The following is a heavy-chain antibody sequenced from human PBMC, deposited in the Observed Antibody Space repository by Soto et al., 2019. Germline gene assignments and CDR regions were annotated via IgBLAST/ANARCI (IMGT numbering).Heavy chain of an antibody. Sequence: SGPTLVNPTQTLTLTCTFSGFSLSTSGVGVGWIRQPPGKALEWLALIYWNDDKRYSPSLKSRLTITKDTSKNQVVLTMTNMDPVDTATYYCAHKERALFGVVTPFDPWGQGTLVTVS. CDR1: GFSLSTSGVG. CDR3: AHKERALFGVVTPFDP. CDR2: IYWNDDK. D-gene: IGHD3-3*01. V-gene: IGHV2-5*01. J-gene: IGHJ5*02.